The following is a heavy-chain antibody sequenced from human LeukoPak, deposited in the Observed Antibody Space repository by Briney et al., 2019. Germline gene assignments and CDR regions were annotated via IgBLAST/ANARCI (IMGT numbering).Heavy chain of an antibody. CDR1: GGSISSYY. V-gene: IGHV4-59*12. D-gene: IGHD3-10*01. CDR2: IYYSGST. Sequence: PSETLSLTCTVSGGSISSYYWSWIRQPPGKGLEWIGYIYYSGSTNYNPSLKSRVTISVDTSKNQFSLKLSSVTAADTAVYYCARDNSLWFGELDPWGQGTLVTVSS. J-gene: IGHJ5*02. CDR3: ARDNSLWFGELDP.